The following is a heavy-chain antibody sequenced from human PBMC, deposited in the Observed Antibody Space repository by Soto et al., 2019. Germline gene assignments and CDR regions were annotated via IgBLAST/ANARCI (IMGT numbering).Heavy chain of an antibody. V-gene: IGHV3-48*02. J-gene: IGHJ4*02. D-gene: IGHD6-19*01. Sequence: GGSLRLSCVASGVTFSSYAMSWVRQAPGKGLQWVSYMTSDMKTIHYADSVQGRFTISRDNAKNLVYLQMTSLRDEDTAVYYCARSVEGHFDYWGQGALVTVSS. CDR3: ARSVEGHFDY. CDR1: GVTFSSYA. CDR2: MTSDMKTI.